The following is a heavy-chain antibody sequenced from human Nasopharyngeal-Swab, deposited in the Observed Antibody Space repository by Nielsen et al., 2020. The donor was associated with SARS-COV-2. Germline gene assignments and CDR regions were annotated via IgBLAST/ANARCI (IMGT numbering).Heavy chain of an antibody. CDR2: IDPAFGLP. V-gene: IGHV1-69*10. CDR3: AREGEYGAYDAPDY. Sequence: SSVKVSCQTSGDTFTNSAISGVRQAPAQGLDWMGGIDPAFGLPNQAQKFRGRVTISADSSTTTSSLELSSLRSQDTAIYYCAREGEYGAYDAPDYWGQGTLVTVSS. J-gene: IGHJ4*02. D-gene: IGHD5-12*01. CDR1: GDTFTNSA.